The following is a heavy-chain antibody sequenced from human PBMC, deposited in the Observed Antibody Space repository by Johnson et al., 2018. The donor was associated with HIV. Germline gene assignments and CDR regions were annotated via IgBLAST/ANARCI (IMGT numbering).Heavy chain of an antibody. J-gene: IGHJ3*02. Sequence: QVQLVESGGGLVKPGGSLRLSCATSGFTFSDYYVTWIRQAPGKGLEWVSYISSRSGITIYYADSVRGRFTISRDNAKNSLYLQMNSLRAEDTAVYYCARDRALSHPGGAFDIWGRGTVVTVSS. CDR3: ARDRALSHPGGAFDI. CDR1: GFTFSDYY. CDR2: ISSRSGITI. V-gene: IGHV3-11*04. D-gene: IGHD2/OR15-2a*01.